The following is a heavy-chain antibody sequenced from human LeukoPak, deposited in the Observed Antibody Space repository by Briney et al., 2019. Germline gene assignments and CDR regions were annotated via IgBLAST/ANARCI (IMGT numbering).Heavy chain of an antibody. CDR2: IYHSGST. J-gene: IGHJ4*02. Sequence: SETLSLTCTVSGYSISSGYYWGWIRQPPGKGLEWIGSIYHSGSTYYNPSLKSRVTISVDTSKNQFSLKLSSVTAADTAVYYCARVAHIVGATGIDYWGQGTLVAVSS. V-gene: IGHV4-38-2*02. CDR3: ARVAHIVGATGIDY. D-gene: IGHD1-26*01. CDR1: GYSISSGYY.